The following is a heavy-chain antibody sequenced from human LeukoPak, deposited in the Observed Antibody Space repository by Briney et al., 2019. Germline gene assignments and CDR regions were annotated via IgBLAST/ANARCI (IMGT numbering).Heavy chain of an antibody. V-gene: IGHV3-30*04. CDR2: ISYDGSNK. Sequence: GGSLRLSCAASGFTFSSYAMHWVRQAPGKGLEWVAVISYDGSNKYYADSVKGRFTISRDNSKNTLYLQMNSLRAEDTAVYYCATSYGHCSSTSCYGPGRYYFDYWGQGTLVTVSS. CDR3: ATSYGHCSSTSCYGPGRYYFDY. J-gene: IGHJ4*02. D-gene: IGHD2-2*01. CDR1: GFTFSSYA.